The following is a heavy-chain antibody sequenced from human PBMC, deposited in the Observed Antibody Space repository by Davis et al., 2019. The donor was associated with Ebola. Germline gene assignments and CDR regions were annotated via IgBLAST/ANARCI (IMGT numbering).Heavy chain of an antibody. V-gene: IGHV3-30*19. D-gene: IGHD3-3*01. CDR1: GFTFSRYG. Sequence: GESLKISCEASGFTFSRYGMHWVRQAPGKGLEWVASISYDGNKEYYADSGRGRFTISRDSSKNTVYLQMDSLRIDDTAVYFCVRDGVIILTTFYGDVYWGQGTPVTVSS. CDR3: VRDGVIILTTFYGDVY. CDR2: ISYDGNKE. J-gene: IGHJ4*02.